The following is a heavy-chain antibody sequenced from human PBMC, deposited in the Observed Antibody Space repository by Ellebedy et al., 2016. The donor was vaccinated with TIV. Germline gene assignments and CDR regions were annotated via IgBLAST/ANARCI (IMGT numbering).Heavy chain of an antibody. Sequence: GESLKISCAASGFTFSSFAMSWVRQAPGKGLEWVSTISHTGSRTYYADSVEGRFTISRDNSKKTLYLQMNSLRAEDTALYYCAKGRGGGSDSSAPRYYFDYWGLGTLVTVSS. CDR2: ISHTGSRT. CDR1: GFTFSSFA. D-gene: IGHD3-22*01. J-gene: IGHJ4*02. CDR3: AKGRGGGSDSSAPRYYFDY. V-gene: IGHV3-23*01.